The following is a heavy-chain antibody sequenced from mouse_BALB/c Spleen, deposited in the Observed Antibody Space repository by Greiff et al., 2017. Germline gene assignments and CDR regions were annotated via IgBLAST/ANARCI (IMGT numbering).Heavy chain of an antibody. CDR2: IDPENGNT. CDR1: GFNIKDYY. Sequence: EVKLMESGAELVRPGALVKLSCKASGFNIKDYYMHWVKQRPEQGLEWIGWIDPENGNTIYDPKFQGKASITADTSSNTAYLQLSSLTSEDTAVYYCALTPENYAMDYWGQGTSVTVSS. CDR3: ALTPENYAMDY. J-gene: IGHJ4*01. V-gene: IGHV14-1*02.